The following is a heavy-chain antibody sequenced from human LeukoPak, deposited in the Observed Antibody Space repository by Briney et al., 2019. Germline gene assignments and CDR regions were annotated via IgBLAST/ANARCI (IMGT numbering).Heavy chain of an antibody. CDR3: ARLGGPHYYYYGMDV. Sequence: AQTLCLTCTVSGVSISSGGYYWRWIRQHPGKGLEWIVYIYYSGSTYYNPSLKSRVTISVDTSKNQFSLKLSSVTAADTAVYYCARLGGPHYYYYGMDVWGQGTTVTVSS. J-gene: IGHJ6*02. V-gene: IGHV4-31*03. CDR1: GVSISSGGYY. CDR2: IYYSGST.